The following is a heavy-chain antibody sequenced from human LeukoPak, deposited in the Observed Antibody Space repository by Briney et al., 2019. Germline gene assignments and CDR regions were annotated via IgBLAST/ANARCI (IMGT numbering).Heavy chain of an antibody. CDR1: GGSISSYY. V-gene: IGHV4-59*08. CDR3: ESHLSPNSQNCRDTSGWLFDY. Sequence: PSETLSLTCTVSGGSISSYYWSWIRQPPGKGLEWIGYIYYIGSTNYNPSLKSRVIISLDTSKNQFSLKLSSVTAADTAVYYCESHLSPNSQNCRDTSGWLFDYWGQGPLVTVSS. CDR2: IYYIGST. J-gene: IGHJ4*02. D-gene: IGHD3-22*01.